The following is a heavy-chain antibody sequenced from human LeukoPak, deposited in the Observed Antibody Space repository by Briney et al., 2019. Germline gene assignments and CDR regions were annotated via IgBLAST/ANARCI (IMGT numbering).Heavy chain of an antibody. V-gene: IGHV4-61*09. CDR1: GGSISSGNYS. J-gene: IGHJ3*02. D-gene: IGHD1-26*01. Sequence: PSETLSLTCSVSGGSISSGNYSWTWIRQPAGKGLEWIGHIFTRGTTNYNPTLKSRVTIAIDTSKNQFSLKLSSVTAADTAVYYCARPRESYYPGAFDIWGQGTMVTVSS. CDR3: ARPRESYYPGAFDI. CDR2: IFTRGTT.